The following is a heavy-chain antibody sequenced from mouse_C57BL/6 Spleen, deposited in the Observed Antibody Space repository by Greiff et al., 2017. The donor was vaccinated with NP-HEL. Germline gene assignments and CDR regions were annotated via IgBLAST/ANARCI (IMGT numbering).Heavy chain of an antibody. J-gene: IGHJ4*01. V-gene: IGHV1-61*01. Sequence: QVQLQQSGAELVRPGSSVKLSCKASGYTFTSYWMDWVKQRPGQGLEWIGNIYPSDSETHYNQKFKDKATLTVDKSSSTAYMQLSSLTSEDSAVYYCARTEDGYDAMDYWGQGTSVTVSS. CDR3: ARTEDGYDAMDY. CDR2: IYPSDSET. CDR1: GYTFTSYW. D-gene: IGHD2-3*01.